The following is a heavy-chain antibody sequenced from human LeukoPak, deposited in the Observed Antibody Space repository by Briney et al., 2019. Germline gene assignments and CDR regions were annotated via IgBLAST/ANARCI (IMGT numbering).Heavy chain of an antibody. V-gene: IGHV4-39*01. J-gene: IGHJ6*03. CDR3: ARTSGSYILYYYYYYMDV. D-gene: IGHD1-26*01. CDR2: IYYSGST. Sequence: SETLSLTCTVSGGSVSSSSYYWGWIRQPPGKGLEWIGSIYYSGSTYCNPSLKSRVTISVDTSKNQFSLKLSSVTAADTAVYYCARTSGSYILYYYYYYMDVWGKGTTVTVSS. CDR1: GGSVSSSSYY.